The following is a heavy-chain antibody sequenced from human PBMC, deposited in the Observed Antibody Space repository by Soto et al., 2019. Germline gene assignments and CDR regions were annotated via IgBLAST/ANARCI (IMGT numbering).Heavy chain of an antibody. Sequence: SETLSLTCSVSGGSISSGDYSWSWIRQPPGKGLEWIGSIYYSGSTYYNPSLKSRVTISVDTSKNQFSLKLSSVTAADTAVYCCARHQVYSDMDVWGKGTTVTVSS. CDR2: IYYSGST. J-gene: IGHJ6*03. CDR1: GGSISSGDYS. CDR3: ARHQVYSDMDV. D-gene: IGHD3-10*02. V-gene: IGHV4-39*01.